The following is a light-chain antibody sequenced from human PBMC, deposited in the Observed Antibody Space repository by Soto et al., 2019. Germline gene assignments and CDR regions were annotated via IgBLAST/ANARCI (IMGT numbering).Light chain of an antibody. CDR2: EVT. Sequence: QSALTQPASVSGSPGQSITISCTGTSRDIGTSNLVSWYQQYPGKAPKLMIYEVTKRPSGISYRFSGSKSGNMASLTINGLQTEDEADYYCDSFTGISTSLFVFATGTKLTVL. CDR3: DSFTGISTSLFV. J-gene: IGLJ1*01. CDR1: SRDIGTSNL. V-gene: IGLV2-23*02.